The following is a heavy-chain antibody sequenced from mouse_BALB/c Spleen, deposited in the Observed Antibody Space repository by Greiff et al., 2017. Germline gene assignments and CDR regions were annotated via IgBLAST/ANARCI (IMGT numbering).Heavy chain of an antibody. CDR2: ISTYYGDA. J-gene: IGHJ3*01. CDR1: GYTFTDYA. Sequence: VQLQQSGAELVRPGVSVKISCKGSGYTFTDYAMHWVKQSHAKSLEWIGVISTYYGDASYNQKFKGKATMTVDKSSSTAYMELARLTSEDSAIYYCARSPYGSSAWFAYWGQGTLVTVSA. V-gene: IGHV1S137*01. D-gene: IGHD1-1*01. CDR3: ARSPYGSSAWFAY.